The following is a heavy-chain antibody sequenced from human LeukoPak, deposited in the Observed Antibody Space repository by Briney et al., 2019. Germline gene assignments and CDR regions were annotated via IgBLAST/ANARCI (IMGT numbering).Heavy chain of an antibody. Sequence: SVKVSCKASGGTFSSYAISWVRQAPGQGLEWMGGIIPIFGTANYAQKFQGRVTITADESTSTAYMELSSLRSEDTAVYYCARPNIRYQLLPLNFDYWGQGTLVTDSS. CDR2: IIPIFGTA. CDR3: ARPNIRYQLLPLNFDY. J-gene: IGHJ4*02. CDR1: GGTFSSYA. V-gene: IGHV1-69*01. D-gene: IGHD2-2*01.